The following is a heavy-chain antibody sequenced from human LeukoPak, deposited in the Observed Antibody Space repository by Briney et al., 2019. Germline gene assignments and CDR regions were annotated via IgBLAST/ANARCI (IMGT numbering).Heavy chain of an antibody. V-gene: IGHV3-48*03. Sequence: PGGSLRLSCAASGFTFSSYEMNWVRQAPGKGLEWVSYISSSGSTIYYADSVRGRFTISRDDAKNSLYLQMNSLRAEDTAVYYCASLPTYFDYWGQGTLVTVSS. CDR2: ISSSGSTI. CDR1: GFTFSSYE. CDR3: ASLPTYFDY. J-gene: IGHJ4*02.